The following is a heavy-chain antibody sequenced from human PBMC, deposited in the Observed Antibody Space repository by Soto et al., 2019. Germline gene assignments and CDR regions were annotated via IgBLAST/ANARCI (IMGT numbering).Heavy chain of an antibody. CDR3: ASGPLVDTAMVPYYFDY. Sequence: GGSLRLSCAASGFTFSDYYMSWIRQAPGKGLEWVSYISSSGSTIYYADSVKGRFTISRDNAKNSLYLQMNSLRAEDTAVYYCASGPLVDTAMVPYYFDYWGQGTLVTVSS. J-gene: IGHJ4*02. V-gene: IGHV3-11*01. D-gene: IGHD5-18*01. CDR2: ISSSGSTI. CDR1: GFTFSDYY.